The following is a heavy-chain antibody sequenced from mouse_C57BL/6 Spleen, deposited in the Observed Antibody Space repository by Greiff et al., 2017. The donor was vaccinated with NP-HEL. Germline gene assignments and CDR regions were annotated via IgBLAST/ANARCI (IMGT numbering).Heavy chain of an antibody. Sequence: QVQLQQSGPGLVQPSQSLSITCTVSGFSLTSYGVHWVRQSPGKGLEWLGVIWSGGSTDYYAAFISRLSISKDNSKSQVFCRMNSLQADDTAIYYRARKGVANYAMDYWGQGTSVTVSS. V-gene: IGHV2-2*01. CDR3: ARKGVANYAMDY. CDR2: IWSGGST. J-gene: IGHJ4*01. CDR1: GFSLTSYG. D-gene: IGHD1-1*02.